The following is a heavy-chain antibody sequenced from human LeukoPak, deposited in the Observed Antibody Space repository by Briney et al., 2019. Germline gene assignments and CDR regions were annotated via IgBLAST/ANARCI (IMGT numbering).Heavy chain of an antibody. J-gene: IGHJ4*02. CDR2: ISWNSGSI. D-gene: IGHD5-24*01. CDR3: AKSYEMATITSPFDY. V-gene: IGHV3-9*01. CDR1: GFTFDDYA. Sequence: GGSLRLSCAASGFTFDDYAMHWVRQAPGKGLEWVSGISWNSGSIGYADSVKGRFTISRDNAKNSLYLQMNSLRAEDTALYYCAKSYEMATITSPFDYWGQGTLVTVSS.